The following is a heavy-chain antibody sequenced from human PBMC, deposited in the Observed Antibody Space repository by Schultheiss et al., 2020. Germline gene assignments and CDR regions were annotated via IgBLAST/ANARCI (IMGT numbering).Heavy chain of an antibody. V-gene: IGHV4-34*01. J-gene: IGHJ6*02. CDR1: GGSFSGYY. Sequence: SETLSLTCAVYGGSFSGYYWSWIRQPPGKGLEWIGEINHSGSTNYNPSLKSRVTISVDTSKNQFSLKLSSVTAADTAVYYCARDRSIAAAVQQYYYIMDVWGQGTTVTVSS. CDR2: INHSGST. CDR3: ARDRSIAAAVQQYYYIMDV. D-gene: IGHD6-25*01.